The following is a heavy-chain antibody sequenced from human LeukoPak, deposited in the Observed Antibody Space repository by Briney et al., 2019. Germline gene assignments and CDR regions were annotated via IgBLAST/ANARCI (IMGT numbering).Heavy chain of an antibody. J-gene: IGHJ6*02. CDR1: GYTFTSYG. CDR2: ISAYNGNT. Sequence: GASVKVSCKASGYTFTSYGISWVRQAPGQGLEWMGWISAYNGNTNYAQKLQGRVTMTTDTSTSTAYMELRSLRSDDTAVYYCARYAGYSGSPPPDYYYYGMDVWGQGTTVTVSS. CDR3: ARYAGYSGSPPPDYYYYGMDV. V-gene: IGHV1-18*01. D-gene: IGHD1-26*01.